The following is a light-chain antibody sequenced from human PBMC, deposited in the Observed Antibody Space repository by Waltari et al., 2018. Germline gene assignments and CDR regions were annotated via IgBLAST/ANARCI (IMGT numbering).Light chain of an antibody. Sequence: QSALTQPRSVSGSPGQSVTISCTGTSSDVGGYNHVSWYQQHPGKAPKLMIFDVTSRPAVVPDRFSGSKSGNTASLTISGLQAEDEADYYCCSYAGSIWVFGGGTRMTVL. J-gene: IGLJ3*02. CDR1: SSDVGGYNH. V-gene: IGLV2-11*01. CDR3: CSYAGSIWV. CDR2: DVT.